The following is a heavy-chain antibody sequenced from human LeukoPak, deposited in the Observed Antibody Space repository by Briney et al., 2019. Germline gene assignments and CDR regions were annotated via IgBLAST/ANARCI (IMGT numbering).Heavy chain of an antibody. CDR2: IYYSGST. D-gene: IGHD5-24*01. J-gene: IGHJ4*02. V-gene: IGHV4-59*01. Sequence: PSETLSLTCTVSGGSISNYYWSWIRQPPGKGLEWIGYIYYSGSTDYNPSLKSRVTISVDTSKNQFSLKLSSVTAADTAVYYCARGRWLQLPGYWGQGTLVTVSS. CDR1: GGSISNYY. CDR3: ARGRWLQLPGY.